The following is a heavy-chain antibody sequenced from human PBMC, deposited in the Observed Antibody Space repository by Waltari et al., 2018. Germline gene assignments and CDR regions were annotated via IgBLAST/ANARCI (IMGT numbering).Heavy chain of an antibody. CDR3: ARTGTVVVIPEAKGAFHV. CDR2: IYTSWST. D-gene: IGHD2-21*01. J-gene: IGHJ3*01. Sequence: VELLESGPGLVKPSQTLSLTCSVSSGSISSGRYYWSWMRRTAGKGLEWIGHIYTSWSTNYNPSLESLVTISVDTSKNQFSLRLTSVTAADSAVYFCARTGTVVVIPEAKGAFHVWGRGTTVTVSS. V-gene: IGHV4-61*02. CDR1: SGSISSGRYY.